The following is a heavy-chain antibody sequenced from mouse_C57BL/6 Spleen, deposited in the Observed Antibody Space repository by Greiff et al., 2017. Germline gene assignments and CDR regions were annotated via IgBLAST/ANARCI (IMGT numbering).Heavy chain of an antibody. CDR1: GYTFTDYN. V-gene: IGHV1-22*01. CDR2: INPNNGGT. D-gene: IGHD2-4*01. Sequence: VHVKQSGPELVKPGASVKMSCKASGYTFTDYNMHWVKQSHGTSLEWIGYINPNNGGTSYNQKFKGKATLTVNKSSSPAYMELRSLTSEDSAVYYCVLDDYVFDYWGQGTTLTVSS. J-gene: IGHJ2*01. CDR3: VLDDYVFDY.